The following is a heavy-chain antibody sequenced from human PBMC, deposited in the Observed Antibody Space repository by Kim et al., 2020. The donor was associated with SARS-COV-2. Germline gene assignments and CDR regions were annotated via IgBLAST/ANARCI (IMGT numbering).Heavy chain of an antibody. D-gene: IGHD7-27*01. Sequence: GGSLRLSCAASGFTFSTYWMHWVRLVPGKGLMWVSRINNDGKIITYADSVKGRFTISRDNAKNMLYLQMNSLRAEDTGVYFCARGTGDGYWGQGTLVTVSS. CDR2: INNDGKII. CDR3: ARGTGDGY. CDR1: GFTFSTYW. V-gene: IGHV3-74*03. J-gene: IGHJ4*02.